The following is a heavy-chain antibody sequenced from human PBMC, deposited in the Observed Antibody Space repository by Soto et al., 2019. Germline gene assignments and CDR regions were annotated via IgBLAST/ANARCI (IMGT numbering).Heavy chain of an antibody. J-gene: IGHJ5*02. D-gene: IGHD4-17*01. CDR3: AKNYGGNSWFDP. V-gene: IGHV1-69*13. CDR2: IIPIFGTA. CDR1: GGTFSSYA. Sequence: GASVKVSCKASGGTFSSYAISWVRQAPGQGLEWMGGIIPIFGTANYAQKFQGRVTITADESTSTAYMELSSLRSEDTAVYYCAKNYGGNSWFDPWGQGTLATVSS.